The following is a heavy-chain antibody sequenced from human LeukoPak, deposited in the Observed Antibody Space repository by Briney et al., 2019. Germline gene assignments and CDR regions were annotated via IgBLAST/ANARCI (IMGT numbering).Heavy chain of an antibody. Sequence: GGSLRLSCAASGFXFSNYWIHWVRQDPLKGLVWVSRINSDGGSTGYADSVKGRFTISRDNTKNTLYLQMNSLRAEDTALYYCARGGTSGSLIYWGQGTPVTVSS. D-gene: IGHD1-26*01. CDR3: ARGGTSGSLIY. J-gene: IGHJ4*02. CDR2: INSDGGST. CDR1: GFXFSNYW. V-gene: IGHV3-74*01.